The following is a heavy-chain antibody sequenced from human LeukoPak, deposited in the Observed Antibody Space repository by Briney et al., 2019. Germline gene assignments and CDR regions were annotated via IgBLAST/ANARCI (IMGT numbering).Heavy chain of an antibody. D-gene: IGHD3-10*01. CDR1: GFTFSSYA. V-gene: IGHV3-23*01. J-gene: IGHJ4*02. CDR2: ISGSGGST. CDR3: AKRPRGNYLDPFDY. Sequence: GSLRLSCAASGFTFSSYAMSWVRQAPGKGLEWVSGISGSGGSTYYADSVKGRFTISRDNSKNRLYLQMNSLRAEDTAVYYCAKRPRGNYLDPFDYWGQGTLVTVSS.